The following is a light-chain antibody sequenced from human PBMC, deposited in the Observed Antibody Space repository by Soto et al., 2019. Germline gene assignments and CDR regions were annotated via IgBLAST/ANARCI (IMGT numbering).Light chain of an antibody. V-gene: IGLV3-1*01. J-gene: IGLJ2*01. CDR1: KLGDKY. Sequence: SYELTQPPSVSVSPGQTASITCSGDKLGDKYACWYQQKPGQSPVLVIYQHSKRPSGISERFSGSNSGNTATLTISGTQAMDEADYYCQAWDSSTVVFGGGTKLTVL. CDR3: QAWDSSTVV. CDR2: QHS.